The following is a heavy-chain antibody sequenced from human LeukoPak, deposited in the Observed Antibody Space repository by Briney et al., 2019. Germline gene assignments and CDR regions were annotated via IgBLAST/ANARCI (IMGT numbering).Heavy chain of an antibody. CDR1: GYTFTNYY. CDR2: INPGGGSR. Sequence: GASVKVSCKASGYTFTNYYMHWVRQAPGQGLEWMGIINPGGGSRSYAQKFQGRVTMTRDTSTSTVYMELSSLRSEDTAVYYCAREIGPIQLHLWGSAFDYWGQGTLVTVSS. D-gene: IGHD5-18*01. V-gene: IGHV1-46*01. J-gene: IGHJ4*02. CDR3: AREIGPIQLHLWGSAFDY.